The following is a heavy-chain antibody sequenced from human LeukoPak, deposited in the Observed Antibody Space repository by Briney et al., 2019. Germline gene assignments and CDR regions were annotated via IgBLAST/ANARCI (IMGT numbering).Heavy chain of an antibody. J-gene: IGHJ4*02. Sequence: SETLSLTCIVSGGSISTNTYHWGWIRLPPGKGLEWIGKIHHRGTTYYNPSLRSRVTISVDTSKNQFSLRLTSVTAADTAVYYCARVTYNGYQHFDYWGQGNLVTVS. D-gene: IGHD3-10*01. V-gene: IGHV4-39*07. CDR3: ARVTYNGYQHFDY. CDR1: GGSISTNTYH. CDR2: IHHRGTT.